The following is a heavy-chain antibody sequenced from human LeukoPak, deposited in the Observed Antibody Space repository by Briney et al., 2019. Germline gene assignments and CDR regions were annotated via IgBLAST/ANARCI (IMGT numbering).Heavy chain of an antibody. Sequence: GGSLRLSCAASGFTFSSYAMSWVRQAPGKGLEWVSAISGSGGSTYYADSVKGRFTISRDNSKNTLYLQMNSLRAEDTAVYYCAKAVNARSKGYYYYYGMDVWGQGTTVTVSS. D-gene: IGHD4-23*01. J-gene: IGHJ6*02. V-gene: IGHV3-23*01. CDR1: GFTFSSYA. CDR3: AKAVNARSKGYYYYYGMDV. CDR2: ISGSGGST.